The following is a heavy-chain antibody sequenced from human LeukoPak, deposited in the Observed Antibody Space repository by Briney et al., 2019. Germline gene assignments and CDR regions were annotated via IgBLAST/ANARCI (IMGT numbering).Heavy chain of an antibody. D-gene: IGHD3-9*01. CDR2: INHSGST. CDR3: ARAKDYDILTGQMDYFDY. J-gene: IGHJ4*02. Sequence: SETLSLTCAVYGGSFSGYYWSWIRQPPGKGLEWIGEINHSGSTNYNPSLKSRVTISVDTSKNQFSLKLSSVTAADTAVYYCARAKDYDILTGQMDYFDYWGQGTLVTVSS. CDR1: GGSFSGYY. V-gene: IGHV4-34*01.